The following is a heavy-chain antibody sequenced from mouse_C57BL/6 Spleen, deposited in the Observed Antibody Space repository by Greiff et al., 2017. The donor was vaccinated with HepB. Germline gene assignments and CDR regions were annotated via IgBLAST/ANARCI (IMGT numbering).Heavy chain of an antibody. CDR3: ARGGSSWDWYFDV. Sequence: QVQLQQSGTELVKPGASVKLSCKASGYTFTSYWMHWVKQRPGQGLEWIGNINPSNGGTNYNEKFKSKATLTVDKSSSTAYMQLSSLTSEDSAVYYCARGGSSWDWYFDVWGTGTTVTVSS. V-gene: IGHV1-53*01. CDR2: INPSNGGT. CDR1: GYTFTSYW. D-gene: IGHD1-1*01. J-gene: IGHJ1*03.